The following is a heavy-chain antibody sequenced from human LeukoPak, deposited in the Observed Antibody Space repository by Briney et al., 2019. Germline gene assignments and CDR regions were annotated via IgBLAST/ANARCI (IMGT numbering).Heavy chain of an antibody. J-gene: IGHJ4*02. CDR2: ISYDGNKK. CDR3: AKERTNSEDYYDF. D-gene: IGHD7-27*01. CDR1: GFTFSNYG. V-gene: IGHV3-30*18. Sequence: GTSLRLYCAASGFTFSNYGIHWVRQAPGKGLEWVAVISYDGNKKHYADSVKGRFTISRDNSKNTLYIQMNSLRAEDTAVYYCAKERTNSEDYYDFWGQGTLVTVSS.